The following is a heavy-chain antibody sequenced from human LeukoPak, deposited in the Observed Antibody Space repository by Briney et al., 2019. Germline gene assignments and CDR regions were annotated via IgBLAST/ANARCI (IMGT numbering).Heavy chain of an antibody. J-gene: IGHJ6*04. CDR1: GGTFSSCA. Sequence: GASVKVSCKASGGTFSSCAISWVRQAPGQGLEWVGGIIPIFGTANYAQKFQGRVTITADESTSTAYMELSSLRSEDTAVYYCAKGVVAATHRYYYYYYGMDVWGKGTTVTVSS. CDR2: IIPIFGTA. V-gene: IGHV1-69*13. CDR3: AKGVVAATHRYYYYYYGMDV. D-gene: IGHD2-15*01.